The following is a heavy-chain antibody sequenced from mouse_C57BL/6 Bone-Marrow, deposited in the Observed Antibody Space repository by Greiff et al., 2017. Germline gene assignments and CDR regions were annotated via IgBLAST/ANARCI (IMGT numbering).Heavy chain of an antibody. CDR3: ARGRAY. V-gene: IGHV5-17*01. J-gene: IGHJ3*01. CDR1: GFTFSDYG. CDR2: ISSGSSTL. D-gene: IGHD1-1*01. Sequence: DVKLVESGGGLVKPGGSLKLSCAASGFTFSDYGMHWVRQAPEKGLEWVAYISSGSSTLYYADTVKGRFTISRDNAKSTLFLQMTSLRSEDTAMYYCARGRAYWGQGTLVTVSA.